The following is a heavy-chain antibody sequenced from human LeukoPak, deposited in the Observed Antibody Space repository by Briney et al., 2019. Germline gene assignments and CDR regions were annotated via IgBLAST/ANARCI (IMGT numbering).Heavy chain of an antibody. D-gene: IGHD6-13*01. V-gene: IGHV3-7*01. J-gene: IGHJ4*02. CDR3: ARGFRRGSWPHDY. Sequence: GGSLRLSCAASGFTFSSYWMSWVRQAPGKGLEWVANIKQDGSEKYYVDSVKGRFTISRDNAKNSLYLQMNSLRAEDTAVYYCARGFRRGSWPHDYWGQGTLVTVSS. CDR1: GFTFSSYW. CDR2: IKQDGSEK.